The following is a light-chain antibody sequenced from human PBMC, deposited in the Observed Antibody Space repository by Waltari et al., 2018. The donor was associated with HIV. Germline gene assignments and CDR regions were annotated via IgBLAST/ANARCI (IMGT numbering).Light chain of an antibody. CDR3: QTWGTGIQV. J-gene: IGLJ3*02. V-gene: IGLV4-69*01. CDR1: SRHSTYA. Sequence: QLVVTQSPSASASLGASVKLTCTLSSRHSTYAIACHHQQPEKAPRYLIKLNNNGSHIKGDGIPNRFSGSSSGAERYLTISSLQSEDEADYYCQTWGTGIQVFGGGTKLTVL. CDR2: LNNNGSH.